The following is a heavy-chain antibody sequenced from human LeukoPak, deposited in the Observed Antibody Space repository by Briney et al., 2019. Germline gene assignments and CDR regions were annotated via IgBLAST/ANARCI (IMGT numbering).Heavy chain of an antibody. CDR2: ISGSGGST. CDR3: AKDLGGSSSPFDY. Sequence: GGSLRLSXAGSRLPFSIAWMTWVRQAPGKGLEWVSAISGSGGSTYYADSVDGRFTISRDNSKNTLYLQMNSLRAEDTAVYYCAKDLGGSSSPFDYWGHRTLVTVSS. CDR1: RLPFSIAW. V-gene: IGHV3-23*01. D-gene: IGHD6-6*01. J-gene: IGHJ4*01.